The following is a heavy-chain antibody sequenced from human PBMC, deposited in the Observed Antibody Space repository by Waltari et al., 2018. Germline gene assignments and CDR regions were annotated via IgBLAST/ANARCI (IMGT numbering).Heavy chain of an antibody. CDR1: GDTCTNSA. CDR3: AAEKWERQGGYYYFGMDV. V-gene: IGHV1-8*02. CDR2: MNPKSGNL. D-gene: IGHD1-26*01. Sequence: QVQLVQSGAEVKKPGASVKVSCTASGDTCTNSALYRVRQAPGQGLEWMGWMNPKSGNLGYAQKFLGRVTTTMDISINTAYMELSRLTSEDTAVYYCAAEKWERQGGYYYFGMDVWGQGTTVTVSS. J-gene: IGHJ6*02.